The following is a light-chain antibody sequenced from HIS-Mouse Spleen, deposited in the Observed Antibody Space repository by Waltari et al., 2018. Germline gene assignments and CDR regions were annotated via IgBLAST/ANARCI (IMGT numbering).Light chain of an antibody. CDR3: NSRDSSGNHVV. CDR1: SLRSYY. V-gene: IGLV3-19*01. J-gene: IGLJ2*01. CDR2: GKN. Sequence: SSELTQHPAVSVALGQTVRLTCQGDSLRSYYASRYQQKPGQAHVHVIYGKNNRPSGIPDRFSGSSSGNTAALTITGAQAEDEADYYCNSRDSSGNHVVFGGGTKLTVL.